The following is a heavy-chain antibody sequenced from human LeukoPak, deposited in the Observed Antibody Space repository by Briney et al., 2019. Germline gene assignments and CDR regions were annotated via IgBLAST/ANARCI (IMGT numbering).Heavy chain of an antibody. CDR1: GFTFSDYI. Sequence: GGSLRLSCAASGFTFSDYIMNWVRQAPGKGLEWVSSISSSCSYIYYADSVKGRFTISRDNAKNSLYLQMNSLRAEDTAVYYCARDFEERGYFVADFDYWGQGTLVTVSS. CDR2: ISSSCSYI. CDR3: ARDFEERGYFVADFDY. D-gene: IGHD3-22*01. J-gene: IGHJ4*02. V-gene: IGHV3-21*01.